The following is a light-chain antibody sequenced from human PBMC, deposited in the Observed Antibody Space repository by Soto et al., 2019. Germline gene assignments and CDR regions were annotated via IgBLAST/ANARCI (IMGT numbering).Light chain of an antibody. CDR2: SGY. Sequence: TPYSATPSSSSGGAATLSCRASQSVSSWLAWYQHKPGQAPRFVVYSGYKMAPGVPARFSGSGSGTEFTLTISSLQPEDFATFYCQQYNSYPLTFGGGTKVDIK. J-gene: IGKJ4*02. CDR3: QQYNSYPLT. V-gene: IGKV3-15*01. CDR1: QSVSSW.